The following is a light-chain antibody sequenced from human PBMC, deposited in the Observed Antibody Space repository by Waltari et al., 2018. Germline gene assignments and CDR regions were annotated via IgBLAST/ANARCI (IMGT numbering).Light chain of an antibody. V-gene: IGKV3-20*01. J-gene: IGKJ1*01. CDR1: QSVSRA. CDR3: QHYVRLPAT. Sequence: IVLTQSPGSLSSSPGERVTLSCRARQSVSRALAWYQQKPGQAPRLLIFGASNRATGIPDRFSGSGSETDFSLTISRLEPEDFAVYYCQHYVRLPATFGRGTKVEIK. CDR2: GAS.